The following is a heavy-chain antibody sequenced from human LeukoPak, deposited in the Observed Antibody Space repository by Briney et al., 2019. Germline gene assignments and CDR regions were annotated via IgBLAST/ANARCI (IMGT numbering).Heavy chain of an antibody. J-gene: IGHJ6*03. CDR2: IYHSGST. CDR1: GYSISSGYY. Sequence: SETLSLTCTVSGYSISSGYYWGWIRQPPGKGLEWIGSIYHSGSTNYNPSLKSRVTISVDTSKNQFSLKLSSVTAADTAVYYCARRARAYDYYYYYYMDVWGKGTTVTISS. V-gene: IGHV4-38-2*02. CDR3: ARRARAYDYYYYYYMDV.